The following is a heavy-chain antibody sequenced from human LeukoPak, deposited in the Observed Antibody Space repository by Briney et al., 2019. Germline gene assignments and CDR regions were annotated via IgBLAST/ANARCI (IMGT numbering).Heavy chain of an antibody. CDR1: GGSFSGYY. CDR2: INHSGST. D-gene: IGHD3-10*01. CDR3: ASQPRSSGNWFDP. J-gene: IGHJ5*02. V-gene: IGHV4-34*01. Sequence: SETLSLTCAVYGGSFSGYYWSWIRQPPGKGREWIGEINHSGSTNYNPSLKSRVTISVDTSKNQFSLKLSSVTAADAAVYYCASQPRSSGNWFDPWGQGTLVTVSS.